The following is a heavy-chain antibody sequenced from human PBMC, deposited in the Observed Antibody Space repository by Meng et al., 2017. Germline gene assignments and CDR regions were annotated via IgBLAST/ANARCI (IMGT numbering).Heavy chain of an antibody. CDR1: GGSFSGYY. Sequence: QVQLQEWGAGLLKPSETLSLTCAVYGGSFSGYYWSWSRQPPGKGLEWIGEINHSGSTNYNPSLKSRVTISVDTSKNQFSLKLSSVTAADTAVYYCARGKHSSSTLTFYNYWGQGTLVTVSS. V-gene: IGHV4-34*01. CDR3: ARGKHSSSTLTFYNY. J-gene: IGHJ4*02. CDR2: INHSGST. D-gene: IGHD6-13*01.